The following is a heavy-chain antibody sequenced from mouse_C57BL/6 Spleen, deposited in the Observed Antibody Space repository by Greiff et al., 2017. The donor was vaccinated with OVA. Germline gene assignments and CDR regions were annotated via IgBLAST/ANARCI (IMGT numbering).Heavy chain of an antibody. CDR1: GYTFTSYT. CDR2: INPSSGYT. CDR3: ARYWEDYFDY. J-gene: IGHJ2*01. D-gene: IGHD4-1*01. V-gene: IGHV1-4*01. Sequence: QVQLQQSGAELARPGASVKMSCKASGYTFTSYTMHWVKQRPGQGLEWIGYINPSSGYTKYNQKFKDKATLTADKSSSTAYMQLSSLTSEDSAVYYFARYWEDYFDYWGQGTTLTVSS.